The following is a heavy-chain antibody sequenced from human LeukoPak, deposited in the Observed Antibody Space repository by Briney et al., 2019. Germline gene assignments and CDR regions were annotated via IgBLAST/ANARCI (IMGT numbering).Heavy chain of an antibody. Sequence: GGSLRLSCAASGFTFTNYRMTWVRQAPGKGLEWVSSISSTSGYIFYADSVQGRFTISRDNAKSSLYLQMNSLRAEDTAVYFCARYVDSKCYFDYWGQGTLVTVSS. D-gene: IGHD5-12*01. CDR3: ARYVDSKCYFDY. J-gene: IGHJ4*02. V-gene: IGHV3-21*01. CDR2: ISSTSGYI. CDR1: GFTFTNYR.